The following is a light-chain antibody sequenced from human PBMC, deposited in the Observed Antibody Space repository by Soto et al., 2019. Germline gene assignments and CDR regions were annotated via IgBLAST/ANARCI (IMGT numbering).Light chain of an antibody. CDR3: QQYESSRT. V-gene: IGKV3-20*01. CDR1: QSVSSRF. Sequence: EIVLTQSPGTLSLSPGERATLSCRASQSVSSRFLAWYQQKPGQAPKVLIYGASTRATGIPDRFSGSGSGTDFTLTISSVEPEDFAVYYCQQYESSRTFGQGTKVEMK. CDR2: GAS. J-gene: IGKJ1*01.